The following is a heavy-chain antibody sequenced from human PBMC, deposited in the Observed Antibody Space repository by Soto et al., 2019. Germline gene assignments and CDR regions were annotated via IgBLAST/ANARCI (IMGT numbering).Heavy chain of an antibody. D-gene: IGHD6-13*01. J-gene: IGHJ6*02. CDR1: VGPFSSYA. CDR3: ESAAAAGYYYDGMDV. CDR2: IIPIFGTA. Sequence: SVKVSCKSSVGPFSSYAISLVRQAPGQGLEWMGGIIPIFGTANYAQKFQGRVTITADESTSTAYMALSRLRSEDTAVYYCESAAAAGYYYDGMDVWGQGTTVTVS. V-gene: IGHV1-69*13.